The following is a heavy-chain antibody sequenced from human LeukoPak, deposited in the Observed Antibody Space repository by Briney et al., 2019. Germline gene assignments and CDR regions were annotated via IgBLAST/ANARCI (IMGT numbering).Heavy chain of an antibody. CDR1: GGSIGSDSFY. CDR2: IYYSGTT. J-gene: IGHJ2*01. Sequence: SETLSLTCTVSGGSIGSDSFYWGWIRQPPGKGLEWIGTIYYSGTTYYNPSLKSRATISVDTSKNQFSLKLSSVTAADTAVYYCARALAGWYFDLWGRGTLVTVSS. V-gene: IGHV4-39*07. CDR3: ARALAGWYFDL.